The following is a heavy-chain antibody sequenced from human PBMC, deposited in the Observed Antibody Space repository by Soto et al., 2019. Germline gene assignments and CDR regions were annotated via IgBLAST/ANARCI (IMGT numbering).Heavy chain of an antibody. CDR3: AKQLTGWLRGSYFDY. D-gene: IGHD5-12*01. J-gene: IGHJ4*02. CDR1: GFTFSSYA. V-gene: IGHV3-23*01. CDR2: ISGSGGST. Sequence: GSLRLSCAASGFTFSSYAMSWVRQAPGKGLEWVSAISGSGGSTYYADSVKGRFTISRDNSKNTLYLQMNSLRAEDTAVYYCAKQLTGWLRGSYFDYWGQGTLVTVSS.